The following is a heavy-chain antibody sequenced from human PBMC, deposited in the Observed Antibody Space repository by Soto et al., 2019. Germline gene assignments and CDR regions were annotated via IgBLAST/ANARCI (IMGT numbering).Heavy chain of an antibody. Sequence: GGSLRLSCAASGFTFTSYAMSGVLLTPGKGLEWISAVGGVVSNSFCAESVRARFTISRDISNNTGFLQRNNLGAEDTAVDFCARARATFDYWGQGTRVTVSS. J-gene: IGHJ4*02. CDR1: GFTFTSYA. CDR2: VGGVVSNS. D-gene: IGHD1-26*01. CDR3: ARARATFDY. V-gene: IGHV3-23*01.